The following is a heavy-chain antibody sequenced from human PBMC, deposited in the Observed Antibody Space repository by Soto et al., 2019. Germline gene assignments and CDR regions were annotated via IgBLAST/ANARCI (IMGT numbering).Heavy chain of an antibody. Sequence: QVQLVQSGAEVRRPGSSVKVSCKASGGTFNNQPFRWVRQGPGPGLEWMGGITPLFGFAHYAQKFQGRVTITADEATRTVYLELSSLQFEDAAAYYCAAAGSGGTYVGVQYYEYWGQGTLVTVSS. CDR2: ITPLFGFA. CDR3: AAAGSGGTYVGVQYYEY. D-gene: IGHD2-15*01. CDR1: GGTFNNQP. J-gene: IGHJ4*02. V-gene: IGHV1-69*01.